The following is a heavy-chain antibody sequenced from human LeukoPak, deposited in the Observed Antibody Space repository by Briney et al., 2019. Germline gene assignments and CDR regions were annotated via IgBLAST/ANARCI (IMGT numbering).Heavy chain of an antibody. J-gene: IGHJ4*02. CDR1: GFTFSSYG. CDR3: AKGLDIVATIPIILDY. CDR2: ISYDGSNK. V-gene: IGHV3-30*18. Sequence: GGSLRLSCAASGFTFSSYGMHWVRQAPGKGLEWVAVISYDGSNKYYADSVKGRFTISRDNSKNTLYLQMNSLRAEDTAVYYCAKGLDIVATIPIILDYWGQGTLVTVSS. D-gene: IGHD5-12*01.